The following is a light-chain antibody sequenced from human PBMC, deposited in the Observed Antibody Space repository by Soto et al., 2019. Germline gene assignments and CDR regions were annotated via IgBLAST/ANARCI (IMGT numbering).Light chain of an antibody. CDR1: SSDVGGYNY. CDR2: DVN. CDR3: VSYAGSSQPA. Sequence: QSVLTQPPSVSGSPGQSVAISCSGTSSDVGGYNYVSWYQQYPGRAPKLMIYDVNKRPSGVPDRFFSSKSGNTASLTVSGLQAEDEADYYCVSYAGSSQPAFGGGTKLTVL. V-gene: IGLV2-8*01. J-gene: IGLJ2*01.